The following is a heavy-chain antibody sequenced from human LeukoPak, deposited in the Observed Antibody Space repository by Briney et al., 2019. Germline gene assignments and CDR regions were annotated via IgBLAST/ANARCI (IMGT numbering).Heavy chain of an antibody. Sequence: PSETLSLTCSVSGYFLSSGFYWGWIRQPPGKGLEWIARVYHSGTTIYNPSLKSQVTMSMDTSMNHSSLKLRSVTAADTAVYYCARTLSDSSPVATWGQGTLVTVSS. CDR3: ARTLSDSSPVAT. V-gene: IGHV4-38-2*02. CDR1: GYFLSSGFY. J-gene: IGHJ4*02. D-gene: IGHD3-22*01. CDR2: VYHSGTT.